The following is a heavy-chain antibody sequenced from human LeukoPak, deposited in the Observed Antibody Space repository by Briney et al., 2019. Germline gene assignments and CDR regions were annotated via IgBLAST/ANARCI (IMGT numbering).Heavy chain of an antibody. J-gene: IGHJ4*02. CDR3: ARDYCSGGSCYFDY. CDR2: IWYDGSNK. V-gene: IGHV3-33*01. CDR1: GFTFSSYG. D-gene: IGHD2-15*01. Sequence: QPGGSLRLSCAASGFTFSSYGMHWVRQAPGKGLEWVAVIWYDGSNKYYADSVKGRFTISRDNSKNTLYLQMNSLRAEDTAVYYCARDYCSGGSCYFDYWGQGTLVTVSS.